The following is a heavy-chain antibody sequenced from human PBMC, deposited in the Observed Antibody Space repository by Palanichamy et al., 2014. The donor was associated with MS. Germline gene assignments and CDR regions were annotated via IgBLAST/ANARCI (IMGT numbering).Heavy chain of an antibody. V-gene: IGHV3-74*03. Sequence: EVQLVESGGGVHQPGGSLRLSCAASGFTFSSYWMHWVRQASGKGLVWVSRIDSDGNNIQYAGSVKGRFTISRDNAKNTLYLQMNSLRVEDTAVYYCARVLAGGCMDVWGQGTTVTISS. CDR1: GFTFSSYW. CDR3: ARVLAGGCMDV. J-gene: IGHJ6*02. CDR2: IDSDGNNI. D-gene: IGHD6-13*01.